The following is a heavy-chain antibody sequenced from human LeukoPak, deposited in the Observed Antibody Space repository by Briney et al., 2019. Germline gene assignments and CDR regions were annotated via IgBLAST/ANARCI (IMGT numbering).Heavy chain of an antibody. CDR2: IYHSGST. CDR1: GGSISSSNW. J-gene: IGHJ4*02. V-gene: IGHV4-4*02. Sequence: PSETLSLTCAVSGGSISSSNWWSWVRQPPGKGLEWIGEIYHSGSTNYNPSLKSRVTISVDKSKSQFSLKLSSVTAADTAVYYCARELEYSSSSFYFDYWGPGTLGNVSS. CDR3: ARELEYSSSSFYFDY. D-gene: IGHD6-6*01.